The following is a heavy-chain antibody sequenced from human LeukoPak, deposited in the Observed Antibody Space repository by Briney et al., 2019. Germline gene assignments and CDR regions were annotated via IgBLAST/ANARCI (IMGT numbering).Heavy chain of an antibody. CDR2: IYYSGST. CDR3: ARGWGYFDS. D-gene: IGHD7-27*01. CDR1: GGSVSSYY. J-gene: IGHJ4*02. V-gene: IGHV4-59*08. Sequence: SSQTLSLTCTVSGGSVSSYYSSWIRQPPGKGLEWIGYIYYSGSTNYSPSLKSRVTISVDTSKNQFSLKLSSVTAADTAVYYCARGWGYFDSWGQGTLVTVSS.